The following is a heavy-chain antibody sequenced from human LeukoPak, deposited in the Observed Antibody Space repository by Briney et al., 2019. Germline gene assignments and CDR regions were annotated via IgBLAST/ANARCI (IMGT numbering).Heavy chain of an antibody. D-gene: IGHD1-26*01. J-gene: IGHJ6*03. CDR3: ARDRVSGSYYPYYYYMDV. Sequence: GGSLRLSCAASGFTVSSNYMSWVRQAPGKGLEWVSVIYSGGSTYYADSMKGRFTISRDNSKNTLYLQMNSLRAEDTAVYYCARDRVSGSYYPYYYYMDVWGKGTTVTVSS. CDR2: IYSGGST. V-gene: IGHV3-66*02. CDR1: GFTVSSNY.